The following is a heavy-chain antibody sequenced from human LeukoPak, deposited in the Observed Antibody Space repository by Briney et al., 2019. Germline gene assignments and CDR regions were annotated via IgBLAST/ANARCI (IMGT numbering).Heavy chain of an antibody. J-gene: IGHJ6*02. V-gene: IGHV3-7*01. D-gene: IGHD3-16*01. Sequence: AGGSLSLSCAASGFTFSDSWMSWVRQAPGKGLEWVANMNQDGSEKDYVDSVKGRFTISRDNARNSLYLQMGSLRAEDTAVYYCATYTHWVAGDVWGQGTTVTVSS. CDR2: MNQDGSEK. CDR1: GFTFSDSW. CDR3: ATYTHWVAGDV.